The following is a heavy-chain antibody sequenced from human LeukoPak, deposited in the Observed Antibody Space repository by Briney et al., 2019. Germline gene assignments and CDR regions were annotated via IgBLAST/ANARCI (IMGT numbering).Heavy chain of an antibody. D-gene: IGHD6-13*01. CDR3: AHMFTSSCSGAFDV. CDR2: INWNDEQ. Sequence: SGPTLVKPTQTLTLTCTIPWFSLTTNRVAVAWIRQPPGKALAWLAFINWNDEQGHSPSVKSRLTITKDASRTQVVLTITNVDPVDSATYYCAHMFTSSCSGAFDVWGQGTMVSVSS. CDR1: WFSLTTNRVA. J-gene: IGHJ3*01. V-gene: IGHV2-5*01.